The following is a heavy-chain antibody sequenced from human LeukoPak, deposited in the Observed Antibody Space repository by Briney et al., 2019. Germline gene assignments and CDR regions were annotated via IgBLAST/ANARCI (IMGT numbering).Heavy chain of an antibody. J-gene: IGHJ4*02. V-gene: IGHV1-2*02. CDR2: INPNSGGT. Sequence: ASVTVSCMACGYTFTHYYMHWVRQAPGQGRAWMGWINPNSGGTNYAQKFQGRVTMTRDTSISTAYMGLSRLRSDDTAVYYCARAGPLGGGSSLIDYGGQGTLVTVSS. CDR3: ARAGPLGGGSSLIDY. CDR1: GYTFTHYY. D-gene: IGHD2-15*01.